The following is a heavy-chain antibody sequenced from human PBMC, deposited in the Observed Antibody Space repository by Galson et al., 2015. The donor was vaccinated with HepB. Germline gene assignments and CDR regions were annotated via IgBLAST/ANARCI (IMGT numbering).Heavy chain of an antibody. V-gene: IGHV3-64*01. J-gene: IGHJ6*03. CDR1: GFTFSSYS. CDR3: AREGETYYDFWTGPSCYMDV. Sequence: SLRLSCAASGFTFSSYSMHWVRRAPGKGLEYVSAISSNGGTTYYANSVKGRFTISRDNSKNTLYLQMGSLRAEDMAVYYCAREGETYYDFWTGPSCYMDVWGKGTTVTVSS. CDR2: ISSNGGTT. D-gene: IGHD3-3*01.